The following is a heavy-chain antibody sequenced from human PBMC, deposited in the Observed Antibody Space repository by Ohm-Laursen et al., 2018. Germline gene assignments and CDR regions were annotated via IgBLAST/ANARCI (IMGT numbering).Heavy chain of an antibody. J-gene: IGHJ4*02. Sequence: GSLRLSCTASGFTIDDYGMHWVRQAPGKGLEWVSAISGSGGSTYYADSVKGRFTISRDNSKNTLYLQMNSLRAEDTAVYYCAKGRVAAAGSFDYWGQGTLVTVSS. CDR2: ISGSGGST. V-gene: IGHV3-23*01. D-gene: IGHD6-13*01. CDR3: AKGRVAAAGSFDY. CDR1: GFTIDDYG.